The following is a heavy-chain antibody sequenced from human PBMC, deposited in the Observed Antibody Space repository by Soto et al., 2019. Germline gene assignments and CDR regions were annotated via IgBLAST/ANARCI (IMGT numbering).Heavy chain of an antibody. CDR2: ISSSGSTI. J-gene: IGHJ4*02. V-gene: IGHV3-48*03. D-gene: IGHD5-12*01. CDR1: GFTFSSYA. CDR3: ARASSGYDLGDDF. Sequence: GGSLRLSCAASGFTFSSYAMSWVRQAPGKGLEWVSAISSSGSTIYYADSVKGRFTISRDNAKNSLYLQMNSLRAEDTAVYYCARASSGYDLGDDFWGQGTLVTVSS.